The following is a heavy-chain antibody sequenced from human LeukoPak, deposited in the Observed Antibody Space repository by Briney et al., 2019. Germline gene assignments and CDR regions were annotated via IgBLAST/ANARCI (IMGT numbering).Heavy chain of an antibody. D-gene: IGHD2-2*01. Sequence: GASLRLSCEASGFTFSSYALSWVLQAPGKGLEWVSAISASGGSTYYADSVKGRFTISRDNSKNTLYLQMSSLRDEDTAVYYCAKAPAALIKGSFDYWGQGTLVTVSS. V-gene: IGHV3-23*01. CDR1: GFTFSSYA. CDR2: ISASGGST. CDR3: AKAPAALIKGSFDY. J-gene: IGHJ4*02.